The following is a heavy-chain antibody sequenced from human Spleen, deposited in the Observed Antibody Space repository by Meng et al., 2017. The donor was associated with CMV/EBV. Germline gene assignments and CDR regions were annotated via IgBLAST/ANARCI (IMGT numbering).Heavy chain of an antibody. Sequence: ASVKVSCKASGGTFSSYAISWVRQAPGQGLEWMGWMNPNSGDTGFAQKFQGRVTMTRNTSISTAYMELSSLRSEDTAVYYCARGILCDVWGQGTTVTVSS. V-gene: IGHV1-8*02. CDR1: GGTFSSYA. J-gene: IGHJ6*02. CDR3: ARGILCDV. CDR2: MNPNSGDT.